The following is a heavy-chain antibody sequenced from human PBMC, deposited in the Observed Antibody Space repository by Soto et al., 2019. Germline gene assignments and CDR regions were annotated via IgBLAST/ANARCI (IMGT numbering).Heavy chain of an antibody. V-gene: IGHV1-2*02. D-gene: IGHD3-3*01. CDR3: ARDITMGGVAALGAFDI. J-gene: IGHJ3*02. CDR1: GYTFTSYG. Sequence: ASVKVSCKASGYTFTSYGISWLRQAPGQGLEWMGWINPNNGGTNYAQKFQGRVTMTRDTSISTDYMELSRLRSDDTAVYYCARDITMGGVAALGAFDIWGQGKMVTV. CDR2: INPNNGGT.